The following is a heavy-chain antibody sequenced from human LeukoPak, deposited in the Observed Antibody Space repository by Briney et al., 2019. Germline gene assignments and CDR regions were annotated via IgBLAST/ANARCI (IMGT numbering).Heavy chain of an antibody. Sequence: PGGSLRLSCVASGFTFSNYGIHWVRQAPGKGLECVAVISYDGTYKHYADSVKGRFTVSRDDSKNTLFLQMNSLRAEDTALYHCAKTRDSGWWDIDYWGQGTLVTVSS. D-gene: IGHD6-19*01. V-gene: IGHV3-30*18. J-gene: IGHJ4*02. CDR1: GFTFSNYG. CDR3: AKTRDSGWWDIDY. CDR2: ISYDGTYK.